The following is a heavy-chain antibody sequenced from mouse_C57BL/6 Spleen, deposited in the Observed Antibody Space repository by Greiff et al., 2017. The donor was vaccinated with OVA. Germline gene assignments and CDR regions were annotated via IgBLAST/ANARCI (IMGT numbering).Heavy chain of an antibody. V-gene: IGHV1-5*01. Sequence: EVQLQQSGTVLARPGASVKMSCKTSGYTFTSYWMHWVKQRPGQGLEWIGAIYPGNSDTSYNQKFKGKAKLTAVTSASTAYMELSSLTNEDSAVYYCTREDYYGSSSFDYWGQGTTLTVSS. CDR2: IYPGNSDT. D-gene: IGHD1-1*01. CDR3: TREDYYGSSSFDY. CDR1: GYTFTSYW. J-gene: IGHJ2*01.